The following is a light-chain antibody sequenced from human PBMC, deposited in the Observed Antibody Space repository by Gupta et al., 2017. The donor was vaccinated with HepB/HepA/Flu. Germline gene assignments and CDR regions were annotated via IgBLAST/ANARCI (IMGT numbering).Light chain of an antibody. CDR1: SLRSLS. Sequence: SSELTQDPAVSVASGQTVRITCQGDSLRSLSWYQQKPGQAPLLVMYDRNNRPSGIPDRFSASTSGNTASLIITGAQAEDEADYYCNSRDSSIDHLYVFGTGTKVTV. J-gene: IGLJ1*01. CDR3: NSRDSSIDHLYV. V-gene: IGLV3-19*01. CDR2: DRN.